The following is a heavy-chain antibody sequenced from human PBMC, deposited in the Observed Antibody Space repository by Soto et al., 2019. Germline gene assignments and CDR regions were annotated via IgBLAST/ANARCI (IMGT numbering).Heavy chain of an antibody. CDR1: GGTFSSYA. CDR2: IIPIFGTA. J-gene: IGHJ4*02. D-gene: IGHD2-15*01. Sequence: ASVKVSCKASGGTFSSYAISWVRQAPGQGLEWMGGIIPIFGTANYAQKFQGRVTITADESTSTAYMEPSSLRSEDTAVYYCARGLGSPYPPYLGFWGQGTLGT. CDR3: ARGLGSPYPPYLGF. V-gene: IGHV1-69*13.